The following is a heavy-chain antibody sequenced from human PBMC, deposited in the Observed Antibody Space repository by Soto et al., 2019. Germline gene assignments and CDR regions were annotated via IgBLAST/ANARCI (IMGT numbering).Heavy chain of an antibody. CDR3: ARDRYPNYPPDAFDI. CDR1: GFTLSSNG. D-gene: IGHD4-4*01. J-gene: IGHJ3*02. V-gene: IGHV3-33*01. Sequence: GGSLRLSCAASGFTLSSNGMHWVRRAPGKGLEWVAFIWYDGSDKYYADSVKGRFTISRDNSKNTLYLQMNSLRAEDTAVYYCARDRYPNYPPDAFDIWGQGTLVTVSS. CDR2: IWYDGSDK.